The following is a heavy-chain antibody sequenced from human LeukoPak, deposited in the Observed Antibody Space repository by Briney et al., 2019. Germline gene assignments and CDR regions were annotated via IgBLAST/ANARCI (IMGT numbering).Heavy chain of an antibody. CDR2: INSDGSST. J-gene: IGHJ4*02. CDR1: GFTVSSNY. Sequence: GGSLRLSCVASGFTVSSNYMSWVRQAPGKGLVWVSRINSDGSSTSYADSVKGRFTISRDNAKNTLYLQMNSLRAEDTAVYYCARVRYQKFDYWGQGTLVTVSS. CDR3: ARVRYQKFDY. V-gene: IGHV3-74*01. D-gene: IGHD1-14*01.